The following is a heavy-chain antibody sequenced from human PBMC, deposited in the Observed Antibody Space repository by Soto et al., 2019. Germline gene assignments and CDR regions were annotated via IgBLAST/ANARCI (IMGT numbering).Heavy chain of an antibody. Sequence: GGSLRLSCAASGFTFSSYAMSWVRQAPGKGLEWVSAISGSGGSTYYADSVKGRFTISRDNSKNTLYLQMNSLRAEDTAAYYCAKERGSFRSGWYFAFDIWGQGTMVTVSS. CDR1: GFTFSSYA. D-gene: IGHD6-19*01. CDR2: ISGSGGST. J-gene: IGHJ3*02. V-gene: IGHV3-23*01. CDR3: AKERGSFRSGWYFAFDI.